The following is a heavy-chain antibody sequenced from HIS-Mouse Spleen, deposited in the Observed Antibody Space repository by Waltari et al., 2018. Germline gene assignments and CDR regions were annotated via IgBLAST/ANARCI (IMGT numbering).Heavy chain of an antibody. CDR2: RAYDGSNK. J-gene: IGHJ4*02. D-gene: IGHD5-12*01. V-gene: IGHV3-30*04. Sequence: QVQLVESGGGVVQPGRSLRLSCAASGFTFSSYAMHGVRQAPGKGLGWVAVRAYDGSNKYYADSVKGRFTISRDNSKNTLYLQMNSLRAEDTAVYYCARRYSGYDLGYWGQGTLVTVSS. CDR3: ARRYSGYDLGY. CDR1: GFTFSSYA.